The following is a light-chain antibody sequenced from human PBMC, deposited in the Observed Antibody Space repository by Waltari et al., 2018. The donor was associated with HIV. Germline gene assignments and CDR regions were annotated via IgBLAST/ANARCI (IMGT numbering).Light chain of an antibody. V-gene: IGLV1-47*01. J-gene: IGLJ2*01. CDR2: RNN. CDR3: AAWDDSLL. CDR1: SSNIGSKY. Sequence: QSVLTQPPSASGTPGQRVTISCSGSSSNIGSKYVYWYQQLPGTAPKLLIYRNNQRPSGGPYRFSGSKSGTSASLAISGLRSEDEADYYCAAWDDSLLFGGGTKLTVL.